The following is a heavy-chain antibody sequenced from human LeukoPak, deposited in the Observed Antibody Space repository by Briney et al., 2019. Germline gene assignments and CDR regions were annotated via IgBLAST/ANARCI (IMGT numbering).Heavy chain of an antibody. CDR2: INHSGST. J-gene: IGHJ4*02. CDR3: ARHRHISTAYYPFDH. Sequence: SETLSLTCAVYGGSFSGYYWSWIRQPPGKGLEWIGEINHSGSTNYNPSLKSRVTISVDTSKNQFSLKLSSVTAADTAVYYCARHRHISTAYYPFDHWGQGTLVSVSS. V-gene: IGHV4-34*01. D-gene: IGHD3-9*01. CDR1: GGSFSGYY.